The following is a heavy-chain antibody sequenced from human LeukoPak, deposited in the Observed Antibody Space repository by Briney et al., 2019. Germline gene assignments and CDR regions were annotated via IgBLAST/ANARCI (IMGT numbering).Heavy chain of an antibody. CDR3: ARDVDYDFWSGTSDDAFDI. D-gene: IGHD3-3*01. CDR2: ISAYNGNT. V-gene: IGHV1-18*01. J-gene: IGHJ3*02. CDR1: RYTFTSYG. Sequence: ASVKVSCQPSRYTFTSYGISWVRQAPGKGLEWMGWISAYNGNTNYAQKLQGRVTMTTDTSTSTAYMELRSLRSDDTAVYYCARDVDYDFWSGTSDDAFDIWGQGTMVTVSS.